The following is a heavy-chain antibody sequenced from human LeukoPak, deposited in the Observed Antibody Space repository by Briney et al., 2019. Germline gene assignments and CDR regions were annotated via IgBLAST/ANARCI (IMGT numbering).Heavy chain of an antibody. Sequence: SETLSLTCTVSGGSISSYYWSWLRQPPGKGLEWIGYFYNSGSTNYNPSLKSRVPISLDTSRNQFSLKLTSVTAADTAVYYCARHGGSYSFDSWGQGTLVTVSS. CDR1: GGSISSYY. V-gene: IGHV4-59*08. CDR2: FYNSGST. CDR3: ARHGGSYSFDS. D-gene: IGHD1-26*01. J-gene: IGHJ4*02.